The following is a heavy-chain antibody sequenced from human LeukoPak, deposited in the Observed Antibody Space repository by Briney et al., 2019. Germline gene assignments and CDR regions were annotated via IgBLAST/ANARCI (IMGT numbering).Heavy chain of an antibody. CDR3: AKDLDSHLPGHYFDY. Sequence: GGSLRLSCAASGFTFSSYAMSWVRRAPGEGLEWGSAISGSGGSKYYADSVKGRFTISRDNSKNTLYLQMNSLRAEDTAVYYCAKDLDSHLPGHYFDYWGQGTLVTVSS. CDR2: ISGSGGSK. V-gene: IGHV3-23*01. CDR1: GFTFSSYA. D-gene: IGHD3/OR15-3a*01. J-gene: IGHJ4*02.